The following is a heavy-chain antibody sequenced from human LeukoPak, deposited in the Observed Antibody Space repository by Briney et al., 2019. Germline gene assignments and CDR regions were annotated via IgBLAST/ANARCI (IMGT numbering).Heavy chain of an antibody. Sequence: PGRSLRLSCAASGFTFSSYAMHWVRQAPGEGLECVAVISYDGSNKYYADSVKGRFTISRDNSKNTLYLQMNSLRAEDTAVYYCARDNSASHDYWGQGTLVTASS. V-gene: IGHV3-30*04. CDR1: GFTFSSYA. CDR2: ISYDGSNK. CDR3: ARDNSASHDY. J-gene: IGHJ4*02. D-gene: IGHD1-1*01.